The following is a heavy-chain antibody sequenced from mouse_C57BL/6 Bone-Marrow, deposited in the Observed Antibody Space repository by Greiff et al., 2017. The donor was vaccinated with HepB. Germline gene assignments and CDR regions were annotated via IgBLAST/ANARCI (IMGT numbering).Heavy chain of an antibody. D-gene: IGHD2-5*01. CDR1: GYTFTDYY. J-gene: IGHJ1*03. Sequence: EVQGVESGPELVKPGASVKMSCKASGYTFTDYYMHWVKQSHGKSLEWIGYIYPNNGGNGYNQKFKGKATLTVDKSSSTAYMELRSLTSEYSAVYYCAYSNGLAAPFDVWGTGTTVTVSS. CDR2: IYPNNGGN. V-gene: IGHV1-34*01. CDR3: AYSNGLAAPFDV.